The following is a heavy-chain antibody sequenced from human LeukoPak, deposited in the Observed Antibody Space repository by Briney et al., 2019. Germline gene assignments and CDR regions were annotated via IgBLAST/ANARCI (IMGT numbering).Heavy chain of an antibody. Sequence: GASVKVSCKASGYTFTGYYMHWVRQAPGQGLEWMAWINPNSGGTYYAQNFHDRITMTRDTSIGTAYMELSRLRSDDTAIYYCARANALYYSSTSCLFDYWGQGTLVTVSS. V-gene: IGHV1-2*02. J-gene: IGHJ4*02. D-gene: IGHD2-2*01. CDR3: ARANALYYSSTSCLFDY. CDR1: GYTFTGYY. CDR2: INPNSGGT.